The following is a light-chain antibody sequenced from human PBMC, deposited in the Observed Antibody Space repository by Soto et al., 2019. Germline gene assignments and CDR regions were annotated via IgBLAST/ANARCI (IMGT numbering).Light chain of an antibody. J-gene: IGKJ1*01. CDR1: QSIRTN. Sequence: DIVMTQSPATLSLSPGERATLSCRASQSIRTNLAWYQHKPGQAPRLLIYGASTGVTGVPARFSGSGSGTEFTLTISSLQSEDFAVYYCQQYNNWPRTFGQGTKVDIK. V-gene: IGKV3-15*01. CDR3: QQYNNWPRT. CDR2: GAS.